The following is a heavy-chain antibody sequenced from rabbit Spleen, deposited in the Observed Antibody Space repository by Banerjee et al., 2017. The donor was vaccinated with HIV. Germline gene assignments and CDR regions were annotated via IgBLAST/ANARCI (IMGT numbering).Heavy chain of an antibody. J-gene: IGHJ4*01. CDR1: GVSFSGDSY. CDR3: ARGPAYAGVGYPFNL. V-gene: IGHV1S40*01. CDR2: IDTGSSGFT. D-gene: IGHD4-2*01. Sequence: QSLEESGGDLVKPGASLTLTCIASGVSFSGDSYMCWVRQAPGKGLEWIVCIDTGSSGFTYFASWAKGRFTISKTSSTTVTLQMTSLTAADTATYFCARGPAYAGVGYPFNLWGPGTLVTVS.